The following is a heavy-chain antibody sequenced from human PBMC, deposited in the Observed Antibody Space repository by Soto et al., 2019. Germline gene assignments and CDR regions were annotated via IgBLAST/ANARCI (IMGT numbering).Heavy chain of an antibody. D-gene: IGHD6-19*01. CDR3: AMMGWAVAGSYYFDY. Sequence: QVQLVESGGGVVQPGRSLRLSCAASGFTFSSSAMHWVRQAPGKGLEWMAVISYDGSNKYFADSVKGRFTISRDNSKNTLYLQMNSLRAEDTAVYYCAMMGWAVAGSYYFDYWGQGTLVTVSS. CDR1: GFTFSSSA. V-gene: IGHV3-30-3*01. CDR2: ISYDGSNK. J-gene: IGHJ4*02.